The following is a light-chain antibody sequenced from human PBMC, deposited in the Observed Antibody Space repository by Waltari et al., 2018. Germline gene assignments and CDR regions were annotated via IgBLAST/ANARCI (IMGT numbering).Light chain of an antibody. CDR2: GAS. CDR3: QHYVGWPPAYT. CDR1: QSIRSS. V-gene: IGKV3-15*01. Sequence: DIVLTQSPGTLSLSPGERATLSCRASQSIRSSLAWYQQRPGQAPRLLIYGASTRATGIAARFRGSGYGTEFSLTISSLQSEDFGIYYCQHYVGWPPAYTFGQGTKLEIK. J-gene: IGKJ2*01.